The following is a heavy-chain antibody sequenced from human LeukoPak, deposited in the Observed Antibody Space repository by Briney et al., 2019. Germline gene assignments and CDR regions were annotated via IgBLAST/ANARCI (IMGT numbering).Heavy chain of an antibody. CDR2: IYYSGST. V-gene: IGHV4-59*08. CDR1: GGSIRSSY. J-gene: IGHJ3*02. CDR3: ARHSPTGDILVVIAPDRAFDI. D-gene: IGHD2-15*01. Sequence: SETLSLTCTVSGGSIRSSYWSWIRQPPGKGPEWIGYIYYSGSTNYNPSLKSRVTISIDTSKNQFSLKLSSVTAADTAVYYCARHSPTGDILVVIAPDRAFDIWGQGTMVAVSS.